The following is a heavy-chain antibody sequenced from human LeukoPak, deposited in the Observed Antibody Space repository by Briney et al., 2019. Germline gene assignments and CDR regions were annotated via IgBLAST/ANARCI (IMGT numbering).Heavy chain of an antibody. D-gene: IGHD4-17*01. CDR3: AREKDDYGDYCFDY. V-gene: IGHV4-4*07. J-gene: IGHJ4*02. CDR2: IYTSGST. Sequence: PSETLSLTCTVSGGSISSCYWSWLRQPAGKGLEWIGRIYTSGSTNYNPSLKSRVTISVDTSKNQFSLKLSSVTAADTAVYYCAREKDDYGDYCFDYWGQGTLVTVSS. CDR1: GGSISSCY.